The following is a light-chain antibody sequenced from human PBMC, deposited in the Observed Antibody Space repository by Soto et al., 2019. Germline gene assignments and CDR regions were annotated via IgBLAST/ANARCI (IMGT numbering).Light chain of an antibody. CDR2: GNN. J-gene: IGLJ3*02. Sequence: QSVLTQPPSVSGAPGQRVTISCAGSSSNIGAGYDVHWFQQLPGTAPKLLIYGNNNRPLGVPDRFSGSKSGASASLAITGLKAEDEADYYCQSYDSSLTDVVFGGGTKLTVL. CDR1: SSNIGAGYD. V-gene: IGLV1-40*01. CDR3: QSYDSSLTDVV.